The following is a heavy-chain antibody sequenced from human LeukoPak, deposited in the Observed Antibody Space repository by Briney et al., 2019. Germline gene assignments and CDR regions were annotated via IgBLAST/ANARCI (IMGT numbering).Heavy chain of an antibody. J-gene: IGHJ4*02. Sequence: GGSLRLSCAASGFTFSSYWMHWVRQAPGKGLVWVSHINSDGSTTNYADSVKSRFTISRDNAKNTLYLQMNSLRAEDTAVYYCARGIGSGWYLDWGQGTLVTVSS. CDR3: ARGIGSGWYLD. V-gene: IGHV3-74*01. CDR2: INSDGSTT. CDR1: GFTFSSYW. D-gene: IGHD6-19*01.